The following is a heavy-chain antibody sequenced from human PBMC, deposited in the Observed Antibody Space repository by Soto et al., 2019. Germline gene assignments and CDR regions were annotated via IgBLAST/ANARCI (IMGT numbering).Heavy chain of an antibody. V-gene: IGHV3-30-3*01. J-gene: IGHJ6*02. CDR1: GFTFSSYA. CDR2: ISYDGSNK. D-gene: IGHD6-19*01. CDR3: AREEGYSSGWYPGPYYYGMDV. Sequence: GGSLRLSCAASGFTFSSYAMHWVRQAPGKGLEWVAVISYDGSNKYYADSVKGRFTISRDNSKNTLYLQMNSLRAEDTAVYYCAREEGYSSGWYPGPYYYGMDVWGQGTTVTVSS.